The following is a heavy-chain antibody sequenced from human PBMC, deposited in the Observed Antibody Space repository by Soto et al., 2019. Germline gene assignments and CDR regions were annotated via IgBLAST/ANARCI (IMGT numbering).Heavy chain of an antibody. J-gene: IGHJ4*01. CDR2: ITGSGGST. D-gene: IGHD3-10*01. V-gene: IGHV3-23*01. CDR3: AKRREGGYYTFDF. CDR1: GLTFSTYA. Sequence: PXGSLRLSCAAAGLTFSTYAMSWVRQAPGKGPEWVSTITGSGGSTYYADSVKGRFTISRDNSKDTLYLQMNSLRAEDTAVYYCAKRREGGYYTFDFWGHGTLATVSS.